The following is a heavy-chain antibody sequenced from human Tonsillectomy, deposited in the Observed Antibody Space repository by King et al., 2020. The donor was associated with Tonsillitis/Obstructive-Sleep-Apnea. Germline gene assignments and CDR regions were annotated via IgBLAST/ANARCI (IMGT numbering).Heavy chain of an antibody. D-gene: IGHD6-19*01. CDR3: AKDSSPRSSRTTSGWEWFDP. CDR2: ISYDGRNI. CDR1: GFSFSNYA. Sequence: VQLVESGGGVVQPGRSLRLSCAASGFSFSNYAIHWVRQAPGKGLEWVALISYDGRNIYYADSVKGRFAISRDNSKNTLYLQMNGLRAEDTAVYYCAKDSSPRSSRTTSGWEWFDPWGQGTLVTVSS. V-gene: IGHV3-30*18. J-gene: IGHJ5*02.